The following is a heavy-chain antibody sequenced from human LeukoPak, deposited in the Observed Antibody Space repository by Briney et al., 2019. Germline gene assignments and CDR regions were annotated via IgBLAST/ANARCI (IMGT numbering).Heavy chain of an antibody. CDR3: AKDAEGYSGYGDAFDI. Sequence: HAGGSLRLSCAASGFTFSSYGMHWVRQAPGKGLEWVAFIRYDGSNKYYADSVKGRFTISRDNSKNTLYLQMNSLRAEDTAVYYCAKDAEGYSGYGDAFDIWGQGTMVTVSS. D-gene: IGHD5-12*01. CDR1: GFTFSSYG. V-gene: IGHV3-30*02. J-gene: IGHJ3*02. CDR2: IRYDGSNK.